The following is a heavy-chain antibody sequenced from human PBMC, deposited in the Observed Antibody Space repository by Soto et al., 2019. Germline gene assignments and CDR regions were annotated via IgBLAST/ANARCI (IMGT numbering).Heavy chain of an antibody. CDR2: IIPIFGTA. D-gene: IGHD3-22*01. CDR1: GGTFSSYA. J-gene: IGHJ4*02. CDR3: AREPPDYYDSSHGGY. Sequence: QVQLVQSGAEVKKPGSSVKVSCKASGGTFSSYAISWVRQAPGQGLEWMGGIIPIFGTANYALKFQGRVTITADESTSTAYMELSSLRSEDTAVYYCAREPPDYYDSSHGGYWGQGTLVTVSS. V-gene: IGHV1-69*01.